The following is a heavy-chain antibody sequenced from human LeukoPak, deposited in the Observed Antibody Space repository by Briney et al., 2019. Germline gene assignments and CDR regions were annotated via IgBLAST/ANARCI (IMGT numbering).Heavy chain of an antibody. D-gene: IGHD3-9*01. CDR3: ASEGYDILTGYSPPY. Sequence: KPSETLSLTCAVYGGSFSGYYWSWIRQPPGKGLEWIGEINHSGSTNYNPSLKSRVTISVDTSKNQFSLKLSSVTAADTAVYYCASEGYDILTGYSPPYWGQGTLVTVSS. CDR2: INHSGST. V-gene: IGHV4-34*01. CDR1: GGSFSGYY. J-gene: IGHJ4*02.